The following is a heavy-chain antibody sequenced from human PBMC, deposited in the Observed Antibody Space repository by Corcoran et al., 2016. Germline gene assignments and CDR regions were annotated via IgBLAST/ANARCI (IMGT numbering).Heavy chain of an antibody. Sequence: QVQLVQSGAEVKKPGSSVKVSCKASGGTFSSYAISWVRQAPGQGLEWMGGIIPIFGTTNYAQKFQGRVTIIADESTSTAYMELSSLRSEDTAVYDCARGSPYYDFWSGYRHYGMDVWGQGTTVTVSS. V-gene: IGHV1-69*01. J-gene: IGHJ6*02. D-gene: IGHD3-3*01. CDR2: IIPIFGTT. CDR3: ARGSPYYDFWSGYRHYGMDV. CDR1: GGTFSSYA.